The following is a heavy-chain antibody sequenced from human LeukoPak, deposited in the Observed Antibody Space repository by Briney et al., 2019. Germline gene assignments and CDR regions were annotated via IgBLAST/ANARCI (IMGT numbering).Heavy chain of an antibody. CDR3: ARGGIAVAGTLTH. CDR1: GGSISSGSYY. Sequence: SQTLSLTCTVSGGSISSGSYYWSWIRQPDGKGLDWIERIYTSGSTNYNPSLKSRVTISVDTSKNQFTLKLSSVTAADTAVYYCARGGIAVAGTLTHWGQGTLVTVSS. V-gene: IGHV4-61*02. CDR2: IYTSGST. J-gene: IGHJ4*02. D-gene: IGHD6-19*01.